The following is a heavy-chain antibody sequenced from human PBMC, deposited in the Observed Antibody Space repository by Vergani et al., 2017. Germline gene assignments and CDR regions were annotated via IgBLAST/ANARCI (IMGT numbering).Heavy chain of an antibody. CDR3: AKDRQVATIIYYMDV. D-gene: IGHD5-12*01. Sequence: EVQLVESGGGLVQPGGSLRLSCAASGFTFSSYSMNWVRQAPGKGLEWVSAISGSGGSTYYADSVKGRFTISRDNSKNTLYLQMNSLRAEDTAVYYCAKDRQVATIIYYMDVWGKGTTVTVSS. V-gene: IGHV3-23*04. CDR2: ISGSGGST. J-gene: IGHJ6*03. CDR1: GFTFSSYS.